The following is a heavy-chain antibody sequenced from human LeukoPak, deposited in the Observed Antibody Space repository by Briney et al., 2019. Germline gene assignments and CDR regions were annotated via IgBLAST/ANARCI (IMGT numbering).Heavy chain of an antibody. CDR2: IFYSGST. CDR3: ARHLFSWGFGEFYAPWFDP. D-gene: IGHD3-10*01. CDR1: GGSISTSNYY. J-gene: IGHJ5*02. Sequence: PSETLSLTCTVSGGSISTSNYYWGWIRQPPGKGLEWIGNIFYSGSTYYSPSLKSRVTISLDTSRNQFSLKLSSVTAADTAVYYCARHLFSWGFGEFYAPWFDPWGQGTLVTVSS. V-gene: IGHV4-39*01.